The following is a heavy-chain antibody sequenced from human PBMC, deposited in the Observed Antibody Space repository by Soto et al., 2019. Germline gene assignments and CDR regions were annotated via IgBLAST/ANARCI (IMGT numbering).Heavy chain of an antibody. D-gene: IGHD3-22*01. Sequence: PSETLSLTCAVSGDSINSSHWWNWVRQPPGKGLEWIGQISHSGSTNYNPSLTSRVTISVDKSKNHFSLKLTSVTAADTAVYYCASSRIYYYDSSFGDAFDIWGQGTMVTVSS. CDR1: GDSINSSHW. V-gene: IGHV4-4*02. CDR3: ASSRIYYYDSSFGDAFDI. J-gene: IGHJ3*02. CDR2: ISHSGST.